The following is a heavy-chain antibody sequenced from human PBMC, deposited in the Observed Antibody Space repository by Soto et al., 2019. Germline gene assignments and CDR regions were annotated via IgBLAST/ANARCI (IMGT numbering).Heavy chain of an antibody. J-gene: IGHJ6*02. CDR1: GFTFSSYA. D-gene: IGHD4-17*01. CDR3: VVTTDYYYGMDV. CDR2: ISYDGSNK. Sequence: QVQLVESGGGVVQPGRSLRLSCAASGFTFSSYAMHWVLQAPGKGLEWVAVISYDGSNKYYADSVKGRFTISRDNSKNTLYLQMNSLRAEDTAVYYCVVTTDYYYGMDVWGQGTTVTVSS. V-gene: IGHV3-30-3*01.